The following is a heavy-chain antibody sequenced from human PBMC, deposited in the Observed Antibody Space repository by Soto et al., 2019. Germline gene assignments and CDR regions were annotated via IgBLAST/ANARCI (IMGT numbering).Heavy chain of an antibody. Sequence: QVQLVESGGGVVQPGMSLRLSCAASGFTFSSYGMHWFRQAPGKGLEWVAVIWYDGSNKYYADSVKGRFTISRDNSKNTLYLQMNSLRAEDTAVYYCARVSGSYGPFDYWGQGTLVTVSS. CDR2: IWYDGSNK. CDR1: GFTFSSYG. CDR3: ARVSGSYGPFDY. V-gene: IGHV3-33*01. J-gene: IGHJ4*02. D-gene: IGHD3-16*01.